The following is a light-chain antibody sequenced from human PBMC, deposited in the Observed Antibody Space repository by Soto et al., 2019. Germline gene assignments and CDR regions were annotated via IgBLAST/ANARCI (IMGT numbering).Light chain of an antibody. J-gene: IGKJ1*01. CDR3: QQYYNWPPWT. Sequence: EIVMTQSPATLSVSPGEKATLSCRASQSVSSNLAWYQQKPGQAPRLLIYGASTRATGIPARFSGSGSATEFILSISSLQSEDVAVYYCQQYYNWPPWTFGQGTKVEIK. V-gene: IGKV3-15*01. CDR1: QSVSSN. CDR2: GAS.